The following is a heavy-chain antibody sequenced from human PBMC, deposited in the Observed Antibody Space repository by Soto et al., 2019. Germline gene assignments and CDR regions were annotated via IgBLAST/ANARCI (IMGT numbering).Heavy chain of an antibody. Sequence: QVQLMQSGAEVKKPGASVKVSCKASGDTFTDYYIHWVRQAPGQGLEWMGTVNPSGGHTTYAQHSLGRVTMTRDTPTSTLYMELTSLTSDDTAVYYCARGGHVVVVTAALHYWGQGTLVTVSS. J-gene: IGHJ4*02. D-gene: IGHD2-21*02. CDR2: VNPSGGHT. CDR1: GDTFTDYY. V-gene: IGHV1-46*01. CDR3: ARGGHVVVVTAALHY.